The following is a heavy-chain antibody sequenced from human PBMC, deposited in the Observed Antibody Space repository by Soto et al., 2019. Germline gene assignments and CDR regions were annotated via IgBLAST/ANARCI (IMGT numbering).Heavy chain of an antibody. CDR2: INHSGST. V-gene: IGHV4-34*01. Sequence: SETLSLTCAVYGGSFCGYYWGWIRQTPGKGLEWIGEINHSGSTNYNPSLKSRVTISVDTSKNQFSLKLSSVTAADTAVYYCARSTRYCSGGSCYSAQYYYYYYYMDVWGKGTTVTVSS. CDR3: ARSTRYCSGGSCYSAQYYYYYYYMDV. J-gene: IGHJ6*03. CDR1: GGSFCGYY. D-gene: IGHD2-15*01.